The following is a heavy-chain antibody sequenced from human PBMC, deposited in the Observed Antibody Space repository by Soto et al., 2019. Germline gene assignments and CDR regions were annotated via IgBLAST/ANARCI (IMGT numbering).Heavy chain of an antibody. V-gene: IGHV1-3*01. CDR2: INAGNGDT. CDR1: GYTFRSYA. CDR3: ARVRLSSSSCSRKHPGHVWHFDL. D-gene: IGHD6-13*01. J-gene: IGHJ2*01. Sequence: ASVKVSCKASGYTFRSYAMHWVRQAPGQGLEWMGWINAGNGDTEYSQKFQGRVTITRDTSANTAYMELSSLKSEDTAVYYCARVRLSSSSCSRKHPGHVWHFDLWGRGTLVTVSS.